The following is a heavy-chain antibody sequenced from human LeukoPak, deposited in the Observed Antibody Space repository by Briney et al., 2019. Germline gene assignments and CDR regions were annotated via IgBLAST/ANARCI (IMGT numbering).Heavy chain of an antibody. V-gene: IGHV1-2*02. CDR1: GYTFTSYY. J-gene: IGHJ4*02. CDR3: ARGVTMIVVVIDY. Sequence: ASVKVSCKASGYTFTSYYMHWVRQAPGQGLEWMGWINPNSGGTNYAQKFQGRVTMTRDTSISTAYMELSRLRSDDTAVYYCARGVTMIVVVIDYWGQGTLVTVSS. CDR2: INPNSGGT. D-gene: IGHD3-22*01.